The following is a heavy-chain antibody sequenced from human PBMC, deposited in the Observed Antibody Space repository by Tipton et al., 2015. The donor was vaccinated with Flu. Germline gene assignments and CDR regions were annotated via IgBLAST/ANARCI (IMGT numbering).Heavy chain of an antibody. CDR3: VRDSGSSWYSDFDY. V-gene: IGHV4-4*07. CDR1: GGSISSYY. CDR2: IYTSGST. J-gene: IGHJ4*02. D-gene: IGHD6-13*01. Sequence: TLSLTCTVSGGSISSYYWSWIRQPAGKGLEWIGRIYTSGSTNYNPSLKSRVTMSVDTSKNQFSLKLSSVTAADTAVYYCVRDSGSSWYSDFDYWGQGTLVTVSS.